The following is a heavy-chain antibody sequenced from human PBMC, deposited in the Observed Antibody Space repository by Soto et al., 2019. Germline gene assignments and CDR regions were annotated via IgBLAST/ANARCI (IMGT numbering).Heavy chain of an antibody. Sequence: PGGSLRLSCAASGFTFSSYAMHWVRQAPGKGLEWVAVISYDGSNKYYADSVKGRFTISRDNSKNTLYLQMNSLRAEDTAVYYCARDPSLGLLGYYYYGMDVWGQGTTVTVSS. V-gene: IGHV3-30-3*01. CDR2: ISYDGSNK. J-gene: IGHJ6*02. D-gene: IGHD3-16*01. CDR3: ARDPSLGLLGYYYYGMDV. CDR1: GFTFSSYA.